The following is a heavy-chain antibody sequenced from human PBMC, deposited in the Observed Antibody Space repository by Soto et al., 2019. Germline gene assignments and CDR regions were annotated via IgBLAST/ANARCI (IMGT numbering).Heavy chain of an antibody. CDR1: GFTFTSSA. Sequence: QMQLVQSGPEVKKPGTSVNVSCKASGFTFTSSAMQRVPQARGQRLEWIGWIVVGSGNTNYTQKFQERDTITRDMYTSTAYMELSSLRAGDTGVYYCAAEGTVTTGMDVWGQRATVTVSS. J-gene: IGHJ6*02. V-gene: IGHV1-58*02. CDR3: AAEGTVTTGMDV. D-gene: IGHD4-17*01. CDR2: IVVGSGNT.